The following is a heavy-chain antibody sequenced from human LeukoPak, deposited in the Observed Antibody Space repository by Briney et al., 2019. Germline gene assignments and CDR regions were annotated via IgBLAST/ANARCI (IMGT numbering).Heavy chain of an antibody. CDR3: ARDKDGYCSSTSCSRGDNWFDP. CDR2: ISAYNGNT. Sequence: GASVKVSCKASGYTFTSYGISWVRQAPGQGLEWKGWISAYNGNTNYAQKLQGRVTMTTDTSTSTAYMELSSLRSDDTAVYYCARDKDGYCSSTSCSRGDNWFDPWGQGTLVTVSS. CDR1: GYTFTSYG. V-gene: IGHV1-18*01. D-gene: IGHD2-2*01. J-gene: IGHJ5*02.